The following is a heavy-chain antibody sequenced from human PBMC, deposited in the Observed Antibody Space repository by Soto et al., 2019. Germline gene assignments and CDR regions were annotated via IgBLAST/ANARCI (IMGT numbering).Heavy chain of an antibody. D-gene: IGHD4-17*01. CDR1: GFTFSSYA. J-gene: IGHJ4*02. V-gene: IGHV3-30-3*01. CDR3: ARDESLRESY. CDR2: ISYDGSNK. Sequence: GGSLRLSCAASGFTFSSYAMHWVRQAPGKGLEWVAVISYDGSNKYYADSVKGRFTISRDNSKNTLYLQMNSLRAEDTAVYYCARDESLRESYWGQGTLVTVPQ.